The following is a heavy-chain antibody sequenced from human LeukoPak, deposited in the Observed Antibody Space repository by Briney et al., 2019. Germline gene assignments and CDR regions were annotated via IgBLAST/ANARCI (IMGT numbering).Heavy chain of an antibody. J-gene: IGHJ4*02. Sequence: KPSETLSLTCAVYGGSFSGYYWSWIRQPPGKGLEWIGEINHSGSTNYNPSLKSRVTISVDTSKNQFSLKLSSVTAADTAVYYCARGPTQDVIAAAVNFDYWGQGTLVTVSS. D-gene: IGHD6-13*01. CDR3: ARGPTQDVIAAAVNFDY. CDR1: GGSFSGYY. CDR2: INHSGST. V-gene: IGHV4-34*01.